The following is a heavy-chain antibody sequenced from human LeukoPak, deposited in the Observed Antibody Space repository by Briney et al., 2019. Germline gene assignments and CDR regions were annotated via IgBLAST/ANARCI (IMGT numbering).Heavy chain of an antibody. CDR2: LYYRGST. D-gene: IGHD3-22*01. V-gene: IGHV4-59*08. CDR3: ARQYFGYDTSGPYAHFDS. CDR1: GVSISSYY. Sequence: SETLSLTCTVSGVSISSYYWGWVRQPPGKGLEWIGGLYYRGSTKSNPSLKSRVTISVDTSKTQLSLRLTSVTAADTAVYYCARQYFGYDTSGPYAHFDSWGQGTLVTVSS. J-gene: IGHJ4*02.